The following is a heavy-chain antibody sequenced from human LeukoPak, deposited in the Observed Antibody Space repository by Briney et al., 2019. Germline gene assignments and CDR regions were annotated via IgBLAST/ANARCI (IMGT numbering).Heavy chain of an antibody. V-gene: IGHV4-39*07. D-gene: IGHD6-13*01. CDR1: GGSISSSSYY. CDR2: IYYSGST. J-gene: IGHJ6*02. Sequence: SETLSLTCTVSGGSISSSSYYWGWIRQPPGKGLEWIGSIYYSGSTYYNPSLKSRVTISVDTSKNQFSLKLSSVTAADTAVYYCARGRAAAGTGAATSYYYYGMDVWGQGTTVTVSS. CDR3: ARGRAAAGTGAATSYYYYGMDV.